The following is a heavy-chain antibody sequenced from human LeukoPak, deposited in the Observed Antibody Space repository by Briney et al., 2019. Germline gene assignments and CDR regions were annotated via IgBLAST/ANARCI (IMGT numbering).Heavy chain of an antibody. Sequence: QSGGSLRLSCAASGFIFSSYEMNWVRQAPGEGLEWVSYISSSGSTIDYADSVKGRFTISRDNAKNSLYLQMNSLRVEDTGVYYCASWGEGALDNWGQGALVTVSS. CDR3: ASWGEGALDN. V-gene: IGHV3-48*03. J-gene: IGHJ4*02. CDR2: ISSSGSTI. CDR1: GFIFSSYE. D-gene: IGHD1-26*01.